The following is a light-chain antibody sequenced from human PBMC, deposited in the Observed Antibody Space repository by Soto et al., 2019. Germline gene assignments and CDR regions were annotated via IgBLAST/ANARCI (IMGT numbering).Light chain of an antibody. J-gene: IGLJ1*01. CDR1: SSNIGSYP. Sequence: QSVLTQSPSASGTPGQRVTISCYGSSSNIGSYPVYWYQQLPGTAPKLLINSDDQRPSGVPERFSASKSGTSASLAISGLRSEDEADYYCAAWDASLSGHVFGAGTKVTVL. CDR3: AAWDASLSGHV. CDR2: SDD. V-gene: IGLV1-47*02.